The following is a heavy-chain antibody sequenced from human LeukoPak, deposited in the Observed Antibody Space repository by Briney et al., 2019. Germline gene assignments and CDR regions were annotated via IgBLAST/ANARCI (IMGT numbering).Heavy chain of an antibody. J-gene: IGHJ3*02. V-gene: IGHV4-61*02. D-gene: IGHD3-3*01. CDR2: IYTSGST. CDR1: GGSISSGNYY. Sequence: SETLSLTCTVSGGSISSGNYYWSWIRQPAGKGLEWIGRIYTSGSTNYNPSLKSRVTISVDTSKNQFSLKLSSVTAADTAVYYCARVFWSGYNDAFDIWGQGTMVTVSS. CDR3: ARVFWSGYNDAFDI.